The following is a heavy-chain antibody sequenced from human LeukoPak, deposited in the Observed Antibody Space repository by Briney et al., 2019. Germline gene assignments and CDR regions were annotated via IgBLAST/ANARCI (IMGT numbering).Heavy chain of an antibody. CDR2: IYYSGST. CDR1: GGSISSYY. Sequence: PSETLSLTCTVSGGSISSYYWSWIRQPPGKGLEWIGYIYYSGSTNYNPSLKSRVTISVDTSKNQFSLKLSSVTAADTAVYYCAGEIRESGMDVWGQGTTVTVSS. V-gene: IGHV4-59*01. J-gene: IGHJ6*02. CDR3: AGEIRESGMDV. D-gene: IGHD1-26*01.